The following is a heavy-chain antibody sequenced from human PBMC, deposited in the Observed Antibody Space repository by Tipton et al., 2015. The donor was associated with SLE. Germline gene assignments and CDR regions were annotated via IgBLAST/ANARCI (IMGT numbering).Heavy chain of an antibody. CDR2: VYQSGTV. CDR1: GVYVSSNNW. D-gene: IGHD5-24*01. J-gene: IGHJ6*03. Sequence: TLSLTCGVSGVYVSSNNWWTWVRQPPERGLEWIGEVYQSGTVHYNPSLKSRVTMSVDTSKNQFSLKLSSVTAADTAVYYCARAEMTTEGSIFYYYVDVWGKGTTVTVSS. V-gene: IGHV4-4*02. CDR3: ARAEMTTEGSIFYYYVDV.